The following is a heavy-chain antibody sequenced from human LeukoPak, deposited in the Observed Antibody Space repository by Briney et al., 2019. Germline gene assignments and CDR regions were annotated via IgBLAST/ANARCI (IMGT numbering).Heavy chain of an antibody. D-gene: IGHD3-22*01. CDR3: ARHYYDSRWFDP. J-gene: IGHJ5*02. V-gene: IGHV4-34*01. CDR2: INHSGST. Sequence: SETLSLTCAVYGGSFSGYSWSWIRQPPGKGLEWIGEINHSGSTNYNPSLKSRVTISVDTSKNQFSLKLSSVTAADTAVYYCARHYYDSRWFDPWGQGTLVTVSS. CDR1: GGSFSGYS.